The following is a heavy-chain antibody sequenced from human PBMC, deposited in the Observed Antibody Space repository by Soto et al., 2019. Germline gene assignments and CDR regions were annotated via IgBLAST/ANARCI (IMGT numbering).Heavy chain of an antibody. Sequence: SETLSLTCNVSGGSISSGDYYWSWIRQPPGKGLEWIGYIYFSESTNSNPSLKSRVTISLDKSKNQFSLKLTSVAAEDTALYYCARDDLYVDNGLDLWGQGTLVTVSS. CDR1: GGSISSGDYY. CDR2: IYFSEST. CDR3: ARDDLYVDNGLDL. V-gene: IGHV4-30-4*01. D-gene: IGHD3-10*02. J-gene: IGHJ5*02.